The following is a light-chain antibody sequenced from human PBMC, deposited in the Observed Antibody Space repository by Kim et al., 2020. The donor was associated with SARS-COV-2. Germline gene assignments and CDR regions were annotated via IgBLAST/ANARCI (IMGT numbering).Light chain of an antibody. V-gene: IGKV3-20*01. CDR2: GAS. CDR1: QSVSSSY. Sequence: EIVLTQSPGTLSLSPGERATLSCRASQSVSSSYLGWNQQKPGQAPRLLIYGASSRATGIPDRFSGSGSGTDFTLTISRLEPEDFAVYYCHQYGSSLWTFGQGTKVDIK. CDR3: HQYGSSLWT. J-gene: IGKJ1*01.